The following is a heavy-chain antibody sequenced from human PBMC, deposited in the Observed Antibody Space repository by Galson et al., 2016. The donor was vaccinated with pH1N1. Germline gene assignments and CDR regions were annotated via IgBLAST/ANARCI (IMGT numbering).Heavy chain of an antibody. CDR2: ISGHIGNA. D-gene: IGHD3-9*01. V-gene: IGHV1-18*01. CDR1: GYMFASYG. J-gene: IGHJ1*01. Sequence: SVKVSCKASGYMFASYGISWVRQAPGQGLEWMGWISGHIGNANYAQRLQARLIMTTDTSTNTAYMELRTLRSDDTAVYYCARVLRTDWEYFQYWGQGTLVTVSS. CDR3: ARVLRTDWEYFQY.